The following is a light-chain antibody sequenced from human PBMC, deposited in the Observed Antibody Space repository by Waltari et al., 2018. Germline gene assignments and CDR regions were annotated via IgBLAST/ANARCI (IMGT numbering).Light chain of an antibody. J-gene: IGKJ1*01. CDR1: QSVTTY. V-gene: IGKV3-11*01. Sequence: EIVLTQSPATLSLSPGERATLSCRASQSVTTYLDWHQQKPGQAPRVLIYDASTRATGIPGRFSGSGSGTDFTLTISSLEPEEFAVYYCHQRSSWPWTFGQGTKVEI. CDR2: DAS. CDR3: HQRSSWPWT.